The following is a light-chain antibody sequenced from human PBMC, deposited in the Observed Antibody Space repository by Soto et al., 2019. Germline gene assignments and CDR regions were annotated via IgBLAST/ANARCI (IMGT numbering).Light chain of an antibody. CDR3: CSYAGNYALL. J-gene: IGLJ3*02. CDR2: DVT. Sequence: QSALTQPRSVSGSPGQSVTVSCTGTSRDVGIYNYVSWYQQRPGTAPKVMIYDVTKRPSGVPDRFSGSKSANTAFLTISGLQAEDEADYYCCSYAGNYALLFGGGTKLTVL. V-gene: IGLV2-11*01. CDR1: SRDVGIYNY.